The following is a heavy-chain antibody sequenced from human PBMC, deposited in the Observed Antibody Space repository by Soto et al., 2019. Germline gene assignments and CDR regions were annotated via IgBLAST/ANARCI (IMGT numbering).Heavy chain of an antibody. Sequence: PSETLSLTCTVSGASISGFYWSWIRKSAGKGLEWIGRIYATGTTNYNPSLKSRVMMSVDTSKKQFSLKLRSVTAADTAVYYCVRDGTKTLRDWFDPWGQGISVTVSS. CDR1: GASISGFY. J-gene: IGHJ5*02. CDR2: IYATGTT. CDR3: VRDGTKTLRDWFDP. V-gene: IGHV4-4*07. D-gene: IGHD1-1*01.